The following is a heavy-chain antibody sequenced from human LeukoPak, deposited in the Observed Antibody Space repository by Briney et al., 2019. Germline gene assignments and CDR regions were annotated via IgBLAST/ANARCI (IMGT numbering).Heavy chain of an antibody. CDR1: GGSFSGYY. Sequence: SETLSLTCAVYGGSFSGYYWSWIRQPPGKGLEWIGEINHSGGTNYNPSLKSRVTISVDTSKNQFSLKLSSVTAADTAVYYCASSHDFWSGSLFDYWGQGTLVTVSS. D-gene: IGHD3-3*01. CDR2: INHSGGT. V-gene: IGHV4-34*01. J-gene: IGHJ4*02. CDR3: ASSHDFWSGSLFDY.